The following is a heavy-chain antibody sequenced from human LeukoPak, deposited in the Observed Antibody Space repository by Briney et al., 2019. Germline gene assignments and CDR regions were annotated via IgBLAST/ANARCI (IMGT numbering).Heavy chain of an antibody. V-gene: IGHV1-24*01. CDR1: GYTLTELS. J-gene: IGHJ4*02. D-gene: IGHD3-9*01. CDR2: FDPEDGET. CDR3: ARDRPTLTGYYPFDY. Sequence: ASVKVSCKVSGYTLTELSMHWVRQAPGEGLEWMGGFDPEDGETIYAQKFQGRVTMTEDTSTDTAYMELSSLRAEDTAVYYCARDRPTLTGYYPFDYWGQGTLVTVSS.